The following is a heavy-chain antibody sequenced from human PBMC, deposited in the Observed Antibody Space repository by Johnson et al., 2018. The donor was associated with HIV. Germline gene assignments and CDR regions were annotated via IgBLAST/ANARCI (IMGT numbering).Heavy chain of an antibody. CDR3: VRDTYYYDRSGYLTRPRAFDV. V-gene: IGHV3-20*04. J-gene: IGHJ3*01. D-gene: IGHD3-22*01. CDR2: INWNGATP. CDR1: GFSFDEYD. Sequence: VQLVESGGGVARPGGSLRLSCEASGFSFDEYDMSWVRQAPGTGLEWVSGINWNGATPGSADSVKGRFTISRDNAKNFLYLQMNSLRGEDTALYYCVRDTYYYDRSGYLTRPRAFDVWGQGTMVTVSS.